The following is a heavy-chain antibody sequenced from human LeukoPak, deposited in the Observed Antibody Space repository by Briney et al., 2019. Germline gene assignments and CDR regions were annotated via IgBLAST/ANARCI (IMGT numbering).Heavy chain of an antibody. CDR2: ISSRSIYI. D-gene: IGHD6-25*01. CDR3: ARGGRDALDI. CDR1: GFTFSSYS. V-gene: IGHV3-21*01. J-gene: IGHJ3*02. Sequence: PGGSLRLSCAASGFTFSSYSMNWVRQAPGKGLEWVSSISSRSIYIYYADSVKGRFTISRDNAKNSLYLQMNSLRAEDTAVYYCARGGRDALDIWGQGTTVTVSS.